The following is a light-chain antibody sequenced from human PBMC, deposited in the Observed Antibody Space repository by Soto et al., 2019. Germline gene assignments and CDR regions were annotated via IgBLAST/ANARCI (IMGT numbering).Light chain of an antibody. CDR3: SSYTSSSTLV. V-gene: IGLV2-14*01. J-gene: IGLJ2*01. CDR2: DVS. CDR1: SSDVGGYNY. Sequence: QSALTQPASVSGSPGQSITISCTGTSSDVGGYNYVSWYQQHPGKAHKLMIYDVSNRPSGVSRRFSASKAGNTAPLTISGLKAEDEADYYCSSYTSSSTLVFGGGTKLTVL.